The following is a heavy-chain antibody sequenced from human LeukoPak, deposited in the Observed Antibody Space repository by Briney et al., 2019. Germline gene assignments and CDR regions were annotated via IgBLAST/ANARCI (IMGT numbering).Heavy chain of an antibody. Sequence: GRSLSLSCAASGFTFSSYGMHWVRQAPGKGLEWVAVISYDGSNKYYADSVKGRFTISRDNSKNTLYLQMNSLRAEDTAVYYCAGLIAAAGTFDYWGQGTLVTVSS. CDR1: GFTFSSYG. CDR3: AGLIAAAGTFDY. V-gene: IGHV3-30*03. CDR2: ISYDGSNK. D-gene: IGHD6-13*01. J-gene: IGHJ4*02.